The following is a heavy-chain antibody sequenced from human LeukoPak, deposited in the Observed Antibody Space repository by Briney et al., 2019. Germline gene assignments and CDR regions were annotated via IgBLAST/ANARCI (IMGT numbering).Heavy chain of an antibody. D-gene: IGHD1-1*01. CDR1: GGTFSSYA. V-gene: IGHV1-69*13. Sequence: ASVKVSCKASGGTFSSYAISWVRQAPGQGLEWMGGIIPIFGTANYAQKFQGRVTITADESTSTAYMELSSVRSEDTAVYYCARAESSGPERLVLVHFDYWGQGTLVTVSS. CDR3: ARAESSGPERLVLVHFDY. CDR2: IIPIFGTA. J-gene: IGHJ4*02.